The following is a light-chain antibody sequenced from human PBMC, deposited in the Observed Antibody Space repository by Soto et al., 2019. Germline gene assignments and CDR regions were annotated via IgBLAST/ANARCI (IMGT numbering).Light chain of an antibody. J-gene: IGKJ1*01. CDR1: QDISSY. CDR3: QQLHRFPLT. Sequence: DIQLTQSASFLSASVGDRVTITCRASQDISSYLAWYQQRPGKVPRFLTHSASTLQSGVPSRFSATGSGTTFTLTISSLQPEDIATHYCQQLHRFPLTFGQGTKVEV. V-gene: IGKV1-9*01. CDR2: SAS.